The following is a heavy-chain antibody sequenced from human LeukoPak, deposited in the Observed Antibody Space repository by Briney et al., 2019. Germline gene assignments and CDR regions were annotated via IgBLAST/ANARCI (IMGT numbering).Heavy chain of an antibody. D-gene: IGHD3-3*01. J-gene: IGHJ4*02. CDR3: AKLPKFWSGYQFDY. CDR2: IIGSGGSI. Sequence: GGSLRLSCAASGFTFSTYAMSWVRQAPGKGLEWVSLIIGSGGSIHYADSVRGRFTISRDNFKNTVFLQLSSLRPEDTAVFYCAKLPKFWSGYQFDYWGQGTLVTVSS. CDR1: GFTFSTYA. V-gene: IGHV3-23*01.